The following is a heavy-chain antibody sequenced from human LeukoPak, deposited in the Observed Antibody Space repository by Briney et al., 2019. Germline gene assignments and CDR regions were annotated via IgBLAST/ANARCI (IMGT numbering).Heavy chain of an antibody. CDR3: ARRADDYGSLYFDY. CDR1: GGSISSSSYY. CDR2: IYYSGST. Sequence: SETLSLTCTVSGGSISSSSYYWGWIRQPPGKGLEWIGSIYYSGSTYYNPSLKSRVTISVDTSKNQFSLKLSSVTAADTAVYYCARRADDYGSLYFDYWGQGTLVTVSS. D-gene: IGHD3-10*01. V-gene: IGHV4-39*01. J-gene: IGHJ4*02.